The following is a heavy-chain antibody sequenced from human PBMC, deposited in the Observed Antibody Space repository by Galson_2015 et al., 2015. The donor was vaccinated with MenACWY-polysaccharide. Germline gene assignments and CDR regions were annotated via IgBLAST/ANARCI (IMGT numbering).Heavy chain of an antibody. CDR1: GFTFSNAW. CDR3: TTIDCSGGSCYAGFDFDY. Sequence: SLRLSCAASGFTFSNAWMSWVRQAPGKGLEWVGRIKSKTDGGTTDYAAPVKGRFTISRDDSKNTLYLQMNSLKTEDTAVYYCTTIDCSGGSCYAGFDFDYWGQGTPVTVSS. J-gene: IGHJ4*02. V-gene: IGHV3-15*01. CDR2: IKSKTDGGTT. D-gene: IGHD2-15*01.